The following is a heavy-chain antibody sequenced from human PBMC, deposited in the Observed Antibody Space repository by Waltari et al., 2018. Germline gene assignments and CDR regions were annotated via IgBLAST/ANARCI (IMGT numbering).Heavy chain of an antibody. CDR1: GGSISSSSYY. V-gene: IGHV4-39*01. Sequence: QLQLQESGPGLVKPSETLSLTCTVSGGSISSSSYYWGWIRQPPGKGLEGIGSIYYSRGTYYSPSRKRRVTISVDTSKNQFSLKLSSVTAADTAVYYCARLLWFGELSQFDYWGQGTLVTVSS. J-gene: IGHJ4*02. CDR3: ARLLWFGELSQFDY. CDR2: IYYSRGT. D-gene: IGHD3-10*01.